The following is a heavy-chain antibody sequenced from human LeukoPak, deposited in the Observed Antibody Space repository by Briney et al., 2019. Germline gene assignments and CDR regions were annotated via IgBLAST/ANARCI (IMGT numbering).Heavy chain of an antibody. CDR3: ARNRYGDYTPDY. J-gene: IGHJ4*02. V-gene: IGHV1-2*02. CDR1: GYTFTGYY. D-gene: IGHD4-17*01. CDR2: INPKTGGT. Sequence: ATVKVSCKASGYTFTGYYMHWVRQAPGQGLEWMGWINPKTGGTNYAQKFRGRVTMTRDTSISTAYMELSRVRSDDTAVYYCARNRYGDYTPDYWSQGTLVTVSS.